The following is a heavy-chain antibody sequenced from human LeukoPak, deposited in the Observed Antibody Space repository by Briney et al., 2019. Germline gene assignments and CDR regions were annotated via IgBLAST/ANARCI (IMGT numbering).Heavy chain of an antibody. CDR1: GGSISSYY. Sequence: KASETLSLTCTVSGGSISSYYWSWIRQPPGKGLEWIGYIYYSGSTNYNPSLKSRVTISVDTPKNQFSLKLSSVTAADTAVYYCASSKLLKSGGFDYWGQGTLVTVSS. D-gene: IGHD3-16*01. CDR3: ASSKLLKSGGFDY. CDR2: IYYSGST. V-gene: IGHV4-59*01. J-gene: IGHJ4*02.